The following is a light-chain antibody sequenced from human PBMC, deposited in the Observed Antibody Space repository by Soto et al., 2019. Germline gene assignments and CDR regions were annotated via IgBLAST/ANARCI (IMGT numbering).Light chain of an antibody. CDR2: KAS. V-gene: IGKV1-5*03. CDR3: QQYQSNSQ. Sequence: DIQMTQSPSTLSASIGDRVTTTCRASQSISSWVAWYQQKPGKAPNLLIYKASNLESGVPSRFSGGGSGTEFTLTISSLQPDDFATYYCQQYQSNSQFGQGTKVDIK. J-gene: IGKJ1*01. CDR1: QSISSW.